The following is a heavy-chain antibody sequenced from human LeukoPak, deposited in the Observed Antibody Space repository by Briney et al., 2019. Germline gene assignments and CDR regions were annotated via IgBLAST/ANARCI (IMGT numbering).Heavy chain of an antibody. V-gene: IGHV3-74*01. Sequence: GGSLRLSCAASGFTLSTYWMLWVRQGPGKGLVWVSCINSDGSRTTYADSVKGRFTISRDNAKNTLYLQMNTLRVEDTAVYYCARGSWSAADTNIDYWGQGTLVTVSS. CDR3: ARGSWSAADTNIDY. CDR2: INSDGSRT. CDR1: GFTLSTYW. D-gene: IGHD6-13*01. J-gene: IGHJ4*02.